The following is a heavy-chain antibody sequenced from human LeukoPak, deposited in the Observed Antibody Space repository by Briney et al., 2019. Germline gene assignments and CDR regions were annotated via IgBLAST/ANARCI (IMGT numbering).Heavy chain of an antibody. J-gene: IGHJ1*01. CDR3: AKDRGSFLGEYFQH. Sequence: GGSLRLSCAASGFTFSSYSMNWVRQAPGKGLEWVSAISGSGGNTHYADSVKGRFTISRDNSKITLYLQMSSLRAEDTAVYYCAKDRGSFLGEYFQHWGQGTLVTVSS. CDR2: ISGSGGNT. V-gene: IGHV3-23*01. D-gene: IGHD1-26*01. CDR1: GFTFSSYS.